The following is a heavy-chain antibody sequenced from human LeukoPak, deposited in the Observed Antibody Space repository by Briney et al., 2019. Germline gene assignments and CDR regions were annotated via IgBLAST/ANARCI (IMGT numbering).Heavy chain of an antibody. D-gene: IGHD3-10*01. CDR1: GFTFSSYW. J-gene: IGHJ6*03. V-gene: IGHV3-7*01. CDR3: ARETRRDYYYYYMDV. Sequence: GGSLRLSCAASGFTFSSYWMSWVRQAPGKGLEWVANIKQDGSEKYYVDSVKGRFTISRDNAKNSLYLQMNSLRAEGTAVYYCARETRRDYYYYYMDVWGKGTTVTVSS. CDR2: IKQDGSEK.